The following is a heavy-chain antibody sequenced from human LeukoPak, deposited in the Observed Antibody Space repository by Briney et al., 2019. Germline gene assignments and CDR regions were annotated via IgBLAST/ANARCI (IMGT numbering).Heavy chain of an antibody. J-gene: IGHJ4*02. D-gene: IGHD6-19*01. CDR1: GGSFSGYY. CDR3: ARGAVAGQAGGYFNY. V-gene: IGHV4-34*01. Sequence: SETLSLTCAVYGGSFSGYYWKWVRQPPGKGLEWGGEINHSGSTKYNPSLKSRVTISGDTSKTQFSLKLSSVTAADTAVYYCARGAVAGQAGGYFNYWGQGTLVSVSS. CDR2: INHSGST.